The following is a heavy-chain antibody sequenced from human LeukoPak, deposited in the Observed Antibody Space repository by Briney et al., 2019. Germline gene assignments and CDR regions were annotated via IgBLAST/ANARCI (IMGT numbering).Heavy chain of an antibody. CDR3: AKDLAGGTMIVVVLDY. CDR1: GFTFSSYA. CDR2: ISGSGGST. Sequence: AGGSLRLSCAASGFTFSSYAMSWVRQAPGKGLEWVSAISGSGGSTYYADSVKGRFTISRDNSKNTLYLQMNSLRAEDTAVYYCAKDLAGGTMIVVVLDYWGQGTLVTVSS. D-gene: IGHD3-22*01. V-gene: IGHV3-23*01. J-gene: IGHJ4*02.